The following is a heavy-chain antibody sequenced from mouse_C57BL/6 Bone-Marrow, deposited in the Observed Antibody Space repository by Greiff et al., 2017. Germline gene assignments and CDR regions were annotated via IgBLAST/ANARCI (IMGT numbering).Heavy chain of an antibody. D-gene: IGHD1-1*01. CDR3: ARNYYGSSYVPMDY. CDR1: GYTFTSYW. Sequence: QVQLQQPGAELVRPGSSVKLSCKASGYTFTSYWMDWVKQRPGQGLEWIGNIYPSDSETHYNQKFKDKATLTVDKSSSTAYMQLSSLTSEDSAVYYCARNYYGSSYVPMDYWGQGTSVTVSS. J-gene: IGHJ4*01. V-gene: IGHV1-61*01. CDR2: IYPSDSET.